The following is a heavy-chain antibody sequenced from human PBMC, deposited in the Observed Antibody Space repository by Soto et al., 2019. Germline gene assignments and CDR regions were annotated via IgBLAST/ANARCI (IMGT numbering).Heavy chain of an antibody. D-gene: IGHD3-3*01. CDR1: GYTFTGYY. CDR3: ARGLFKTRMDV. CDR2: INPNSGGT. J-gene: IGHJ6*02. V-gene: IGHV1-2*02. Sequence: EASVQVSCKASGYTFTGYYMHWARQAPGQGLEWMGWINPNSGGTNYAQKFQGRVTMTRDTSISTAYMELSSLRSEDTAVYYCARGLFKTRMDVWGQGTTVTVSS.